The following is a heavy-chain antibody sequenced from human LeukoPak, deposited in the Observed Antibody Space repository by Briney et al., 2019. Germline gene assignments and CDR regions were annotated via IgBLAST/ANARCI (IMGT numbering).Heavy chain of an antibody. CDR1: GYSFTSYW. CDR3: ARGSSGYYPDPWFDY. CDR2: IYPGDSDT. D-gene: IGHD3-22*01. V-gene: IGHV5-51*01. Sequence: GESLKISCKGSGYSFTSYWIGWVRQMPGKGLEWMGIIYPGDSDTRYSPSFQGQVTISADKSISTAYLQWSSLKASDTAIYYCARGSSGYYPDPWFDYWGQGTLVTVSS. J-gene: IGHJ4*02.